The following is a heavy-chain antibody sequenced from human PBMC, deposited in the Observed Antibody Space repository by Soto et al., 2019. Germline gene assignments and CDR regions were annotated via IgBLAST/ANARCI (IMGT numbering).Heavy chain of an antibody. J-gene: IGHJ4*02. CDR2: IYHSGST. Sequence: QVQLQESGPGLVKPSGTLSLTCAVSGGSITSSNWWSWVRQPPGKGLEWIGEIYHSGSTNYNPSLKSPVTIAVDKSKNQFSLKLTSVTAADTAVYYCARGRRFLEWFYFDYWGQGTLVTVSS. D-gene: IGHD3-3*01. V-gene: IGHV4-4*02. CDR1: GGSITSSNW. CDR3: ARGRRFLEWFYFDY.